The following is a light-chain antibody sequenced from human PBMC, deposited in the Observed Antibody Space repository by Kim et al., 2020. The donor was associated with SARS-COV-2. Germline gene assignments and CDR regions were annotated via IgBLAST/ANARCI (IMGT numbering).Light chain of an antibody. J-gene: IGLJ2*01. CDR1: SSDVGNYNL. CDR2: DVS. CDR3: CSYAGSTTL. V-gene: IGLV2-23*02. Sequence: PGQSLTISCTGTSSDVGNYNLVSWYQHHPGKAPNIMIYDVSKRPSGVSDRFSGSKSGNTASLTSSGLQAEDVADYYCCSYAGSTTLFGGGTQLTV.